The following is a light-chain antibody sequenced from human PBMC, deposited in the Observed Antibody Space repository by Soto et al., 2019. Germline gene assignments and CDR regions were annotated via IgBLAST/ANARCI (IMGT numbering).Light chain of an antibody. V-gene: IGKV1-5*03. CDR3: QHYNSYSEA. J-gene: IGKJ1*01. CDR2: KAS. CDR1: QTISSW. Sequence: DIQMTQSPSTLSVSLGDGVAITCRASQTISSWLAWYQQKPGKAPKLRIYKASTLKSGVPSRFSGSGSGTEFTLTISSLQPDDFATYYCQHYNSYSEAFGQGTKVDI.